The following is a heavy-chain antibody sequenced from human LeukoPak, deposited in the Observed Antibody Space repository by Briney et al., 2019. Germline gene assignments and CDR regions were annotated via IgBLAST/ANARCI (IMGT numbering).Heavy chain of an antibody. Sequence: GGSLRLSCAASGFTFSSYDMHWVRQPTGKGLEWVSGIGLAGDTHYSNSVKGRFTISREDAKNSLYLQMNSLRAGDTAVYYCARGPYYSDSSGYFDYWGQGTLVTVSS. CDR3: ARGPYYSDSSGYFDY. CDR1: GFTFSSYD. D-gene: IGHD3-22*01. J-gene: IGHJ4*02. CDR2: IGLAGDT. V-gene: IGHV3-13*04.